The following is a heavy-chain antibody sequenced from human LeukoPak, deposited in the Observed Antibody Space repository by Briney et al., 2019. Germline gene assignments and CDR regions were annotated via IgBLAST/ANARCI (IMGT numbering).Heavy chain of an antibody. CDR2: ISSSGSAI. J-gene: IGHJ4*02. D-gene: IGHD6-6*01. CDR3: ARAYSSSTFDY. Sequence: GGSLRLSCAASGFTFSSYKMNWVRQAPGKGLEWVSYISSSGSAINYADSVKGRFTISRDNAKNSLYLQMNSLRAKDTAVYYCARAYSSSTFDYWGQGTLVTVSS. V-gene: IGHV3-48*03. CDR1: GFTFSSYK.